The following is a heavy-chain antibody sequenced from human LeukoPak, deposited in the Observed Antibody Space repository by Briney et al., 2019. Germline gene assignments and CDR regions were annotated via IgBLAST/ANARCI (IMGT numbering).Heavy chain of an antibody. CDR2: ISGSGGST. D-gene: IGHD3-10*01. CDR3: AKVMTRTMVRGVPPSDY. CDR1: GFTFSSYA. V-gene: IGHV3-23*01. J-gene: IGHJ4*02. Sequence: PGGSLRLSCAASGFTFSSYAMSWVRPAPGKGLEWVSDISGSGGSTYYADSVKGRFTISRDNSKNTLYLQMNSLRAEDTAVYYCAKVMTRTMVRGVPPSDYWGQGTLVTVSS.